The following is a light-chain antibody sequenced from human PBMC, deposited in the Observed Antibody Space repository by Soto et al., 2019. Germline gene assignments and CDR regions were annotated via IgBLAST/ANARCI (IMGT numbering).Light chain of an antibody. CDR2: DVS. Sequence: QSALTQPASVSGSPGQSITISCTGTSSDVGDYNYVSWYQQHPGKAPKLMMYDVSKRPSGISNRFSGSKSGNTASLTISGLQAEDEADYYCSSYRAYSTLVVFGGGTKLTVL. CDR1: SSDVGDYNY. CDR3: SSYRAYSTLVV. V-gene: IGLV2-14*01. J-gene: IGLJ3*02.